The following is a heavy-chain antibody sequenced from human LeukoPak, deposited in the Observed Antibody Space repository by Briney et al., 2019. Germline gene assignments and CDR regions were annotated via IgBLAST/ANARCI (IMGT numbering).Heavy chain of an antibody. CDR2: ISSNSSYI. CDR3: ARGGNGYNVPFDY. V-gene: IGHV3-21*06. CDR1: GFTFSSYN. Sequence: GGSLRLSCAASGFTFSSYNMNWVRQAPGKGLEWVSSISSNSSYIYYADSLKGRFTISRDNAKNSLYLQMNSLRAEDTAVYYCARGGNGYNVPFDYWGQGTLVTVSS. D-gene: IGHD5-24*01. J-gene: IGHJ4*02.